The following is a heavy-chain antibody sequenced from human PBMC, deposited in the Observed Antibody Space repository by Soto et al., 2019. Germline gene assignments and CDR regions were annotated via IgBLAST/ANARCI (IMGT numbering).Heavy chain of an antibody. J-gene: IGHJ6*02. V-gene: IGHV5-51*01. CDR1: GYSFTTYW. CDR2: IYPGDSDT. D-gene: IGHD6-13*01. Sequence: EVQLVQSGAEVKEPGESLKISCKGSGYSFTTYWIAWVRQMPGKGLEWMGIIYPGDSDTRYSPSFQGQVTISADKSISTAYLQGSSLKASDTAMYYCARRTAAGKGYYYYYGMDVWGQGTTVTVSS. CDR3: ARRTAAGKGYYYYYGMDV.